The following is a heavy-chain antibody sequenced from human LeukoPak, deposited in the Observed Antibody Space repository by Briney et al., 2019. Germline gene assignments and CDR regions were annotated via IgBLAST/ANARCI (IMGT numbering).Heavy chain of an antibody. CDR1: GFIFGSYA. D-gene: IGHD2-21*02. V-gene: IGHV3-33*01. Sequence: GRSLRLSCAASGFIFGSYAMHWVRQAPDKGLEWVAVIWYDGSYKYYGDSVKGRFTISRDNSKNTLYLQMNSLRVEDTAMYYCAREYCGGDCGGMDGWGQGTTVTVS. CDR3: AREYCGGDCGGMDG. CDR2: IWYDGSYK. J-gene: IGHJ6*02.